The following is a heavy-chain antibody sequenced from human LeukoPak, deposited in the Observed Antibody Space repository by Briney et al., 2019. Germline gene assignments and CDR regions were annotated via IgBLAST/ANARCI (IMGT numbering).Heavy chain of an antibody. CDR2: IYYSGST. D-gene: IGHD3-9*01. CDR3: ARLPFDILTGYYRQTDWFDP. CDR1: GGSISSSSYY. Sequence: SGTLSLTCAVSGGSISSSSYYWGWIRQPPGKGLEWIGSIYYSGSTYYNPSLKSRVTISVDTSKNQFSLKLSSVIAADTAVYYCARLPFDILTGYYRQTDWFDPWGQGTLVTVSS. J-gene: IGHJ5*02. V-gene: IGHV4-39*01.